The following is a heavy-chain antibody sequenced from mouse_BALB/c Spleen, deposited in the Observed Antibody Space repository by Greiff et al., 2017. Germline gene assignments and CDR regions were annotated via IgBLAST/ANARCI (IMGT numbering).Heavy chain of an antibody. Sequence: EVHLVESGGDLVKPGGSLKLSCAASGFTFSSYGMSWVRQTPDKRLEWVATISSGGSYTYYPDSVKGRFTISRDNAKNTLYLQMSSLKSEDTAMYYCARQDYRYEGAYYYAMDYWGQGTSVTVSS. CDR2: ISSGGSYT. D-gene: IGHD2-14*01. V-gene: IGHV5-6*01. J-gene: IGHJ4*01. CDR1: GFTFSSYG. CDR3: ARQDYRYEGAYYYAMDY.